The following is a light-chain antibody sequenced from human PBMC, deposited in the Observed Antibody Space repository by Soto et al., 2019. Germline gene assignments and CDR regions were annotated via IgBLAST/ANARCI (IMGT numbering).Light chain of an antibody. CDR3: QQYDNLPLT. V-gene: IGKV1-33*01. CDR2: DAS. CDR1: QDISNY. Sequence: DIQMTQSPCSLSASVRDRVTITCQASQDISNYLNWYQQKPGKAPKLLIYDASNLETGVPSRFSGSGSGTDFTFTISSLQPEDIATYYCQQYDNLPLTFGGGTKVDI. J-gene: IGKJ4*01.